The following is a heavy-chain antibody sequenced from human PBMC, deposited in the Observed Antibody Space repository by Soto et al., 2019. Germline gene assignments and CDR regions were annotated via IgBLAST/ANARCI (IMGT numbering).Heavy chain of an antibody. V-gene: IGHV4-39*07. CDR2: IYHSGTT. CDR1: GGSISSGDYY. Sequence: LSLTCTVSGGSISSGDYYWAWIRQPPGKGLEWTGSIYHSGTTYYNPSLKSRVTISVDTSKNLFSLKLTSVTAADTAVYYCARIPVDTSMIYWLDPWGQGTLVTVSS. D-gene: IGHD5-18*01. J-gene: IGHJ5*02. CDR3: ARIPVDTSMIYWLDP.